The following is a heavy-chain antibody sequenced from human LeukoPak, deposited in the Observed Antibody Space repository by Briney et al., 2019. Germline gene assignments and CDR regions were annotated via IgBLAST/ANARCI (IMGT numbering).Heavy chain of an antibody. CDR2: ISSNGEST. CDR1: GFTFSSYA. D-gene: IGHD1-26*01. Sequence: GGSLRLSCAASGFTFSSYAMHWVRQAPGKGLEYVSAISSNGESTFYADSVKGRFTISRDNSKNTLYLQMGSLRSEDMAVYYCARAFGAENFDYWGQGTLVTVSS. CDR3: ARAFGAENFDY. V-gene: IGHV3-64*02. J-gene: IGHJ4*02.